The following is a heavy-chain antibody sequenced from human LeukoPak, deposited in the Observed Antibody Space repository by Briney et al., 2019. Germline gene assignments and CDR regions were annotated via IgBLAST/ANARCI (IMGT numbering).Heavy chain of an antibody. CDR2: MNPNSGNT. V-gene: IGHV1-8*03. D-gene: IGHD3-10*01. J-gene: IGHJ5*02. Sequence: ASVKVSCKASGYTFTSYDINWVRQATGQGLEWMGWMNPNSGNTGYAQKFQGRVTITRNTSISTAYMELSSLRSEDMAVYYCARTGSYYTNWFDPWGQGTLVTVSS. CDR1: GYTFTSYD. CDR3: ARTGSYYTNWFDP.